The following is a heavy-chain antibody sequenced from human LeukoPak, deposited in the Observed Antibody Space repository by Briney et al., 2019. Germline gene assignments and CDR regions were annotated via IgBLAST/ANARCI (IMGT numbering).Heavy chain of an antibody. CDR2: IRYDGSNK. CDR3: ANAEDYGDQASYMDV. Sequence: AGGSLRLSCAASGFTFSSYEMNWVRQAPGKGLEWVAFIRYDGSNKYYADSVKGRFTISRDNSKNTLYLQMNSLRPEDTAVYYCANAEDYGDQASYMDVWGKGTTVTISS. V-gene: IGHV3-30*02. J-gene: IGHJ6*03. CDR1: GFTFSSYE. D-gene: IGHD4-17*01.